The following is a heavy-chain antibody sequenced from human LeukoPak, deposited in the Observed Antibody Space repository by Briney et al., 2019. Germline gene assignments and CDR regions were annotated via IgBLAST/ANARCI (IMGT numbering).Heavy chain of an antibody. CDR2: ISAYNGNT. Sequence: ASVKVSCKASGYTFTSYGISWVRQAPGQGLEWMGWISAYNGNTNYAQKLQGRVTMTTDTSTSTAYMELRSLRSDDTAVYYCARAFLYASGWYEERGFFDYWGQGPRSPSPQ. J-gene: IGHJ4*02. V-gene: IGHV1-18*01. D-gene: IGHD6-19*01. CDR1: GYTFTSYG. CDR3: ARAFLYASGWYEERGFFDY.